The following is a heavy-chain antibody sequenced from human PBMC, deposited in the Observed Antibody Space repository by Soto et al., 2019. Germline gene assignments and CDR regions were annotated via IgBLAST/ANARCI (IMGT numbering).Heavy chain of an antibody. CDR1: GFSLSTRAVG. CDR3: AHRHELGSFDI. V-gene: IGHV2-5*01. CDR2: IYWNDDK. Sequence: SGPTLVNPTQTLTLTCTFSGFSLSTRAVGVGWIRQPPGKALEWLALIYWNDDKRYSPSLKNRLTITKDTSKNHVVLTMTNMDPVDTATYYCAHRHELGSFDIWGQGTKVTVTS. D-gene: IGHD1-26*01. J-gene: IGHJ3*02.